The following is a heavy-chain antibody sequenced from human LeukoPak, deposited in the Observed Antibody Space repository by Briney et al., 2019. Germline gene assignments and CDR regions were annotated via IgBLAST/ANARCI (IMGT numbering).Heavy chain of an antibody. CDR1: GFTFSSYS. J-gene: IGHJ6*02. D-gene: IGHD3-22*01. CDR2: ISSSSSYI. Sequence: GGSLRLSCAASGFTFSSYSMNWVRQAPGKGLEWVSSISSSSSYIYYADSVKGRFTISRDNAKNSLYLQMNSLRAEDTAVYYCAIWTYYYDSSGYRTPYYYYGMDVWGQGTTVTVSS. CDR3: AIWTYYYDSSGYRTPYYYYGMDV. V-gene: IGHV3-21*01.